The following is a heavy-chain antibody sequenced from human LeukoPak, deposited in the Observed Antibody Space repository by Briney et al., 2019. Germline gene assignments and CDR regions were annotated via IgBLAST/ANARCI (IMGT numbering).Heavy chain of an antibody. CDR2: TRNKPNGYTT. D-gene: IGHD4-17*01. CDR3: VRVRHGDYFDY. CDR1: GFSITNHY. V-gene: IGHV3-72*01. Sequence: PGGSLRPSCAVSGFSITNHYMDWVRQAPGKGLEWVGRTRNKPNGYTTDYGTSVKGRFIVSRDDSENSLYLQMNGLQSEDTAVYHCVRVRHGDYFDYWGQGTLVTVSS. J-gene: IGHJ4*02.